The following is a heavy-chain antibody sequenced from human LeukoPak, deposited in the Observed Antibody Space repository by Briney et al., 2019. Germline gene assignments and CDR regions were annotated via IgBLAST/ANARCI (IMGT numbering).Heavy chain of an antibody. Sequence: SETLSLTCTVSGGSISSSSYYWGWIRQPPGKGLEWIGSIYYSGSTYYNPSLKSRVTISVDTSKNQFSPKLSSVTAADTAVYYCARRQQLVLWFDPWGQGTLVTVSS. D-gene: IGHD6-13*01. J-gene: IGHJ5*02. CDR2: IYYSGST. CDR1: GGSISSSSYY. CDR3: ARRQQLVLWFDP. V-gene: IGHV4-39*01.